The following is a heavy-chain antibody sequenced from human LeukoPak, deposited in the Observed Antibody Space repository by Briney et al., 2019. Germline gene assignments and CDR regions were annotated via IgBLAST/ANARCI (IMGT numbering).Heavy chain of an antibody. D-gene: IGHD3-22*01. J-gene: IGHJ3*02. CDR3: ARSKRRITMIGDAFDI. Sequence: SVKVSCKASGGTFSSYAISWVRQAPGQGLEWMGGIIPIFGTANYAQKFQGGVTITADKSTSTAYMELSSLRSEDTAVYYCARSKRRITMIGDAFDIWGQGTMVTVSS. CDR1: GGTFSSYA. V-gene: IGHV1-69*06. CDR2: IIPIFGTA.